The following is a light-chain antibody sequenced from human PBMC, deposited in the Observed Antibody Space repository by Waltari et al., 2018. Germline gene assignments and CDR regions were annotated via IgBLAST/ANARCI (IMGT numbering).Light chain of an antibody. V-gene: IGLV2-11*01. Sequence: QSALTQPRSVSGSPGQSVTISCTGTSSNVGLYNYVSWYQQHPGKAPKVMIYDVSKRPSGVPDRYSGSKSGNTASLTISGLQTEDEADYYCCSYAGSYTWVFGGGTRLTVL. CDR3: CSYAGSYTWV. J-gene: IGLJ3*02. CDR1: SSNVGLYNY. CDR2: DVS.